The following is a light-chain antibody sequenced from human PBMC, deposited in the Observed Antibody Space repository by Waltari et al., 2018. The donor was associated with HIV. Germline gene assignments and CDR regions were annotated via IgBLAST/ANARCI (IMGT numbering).Light chain of an antibody. Sequence: QSALTQPPSASGSPGQSVIISCTGTSSNIGGHNHVSWYQQHPGKAPRLMIYEVDKRPSGVPDRFSGSKSGNTASLTVSGLQSEDEADYYCCSYPGNYNWVCGGGTKLTVL. J-gene: IGLJ3*02. V-gene: IGLV2-8*01. CDR2: EVD. CDR3: CSYPGNYNWV. CDR1: SSNIGGHNH.